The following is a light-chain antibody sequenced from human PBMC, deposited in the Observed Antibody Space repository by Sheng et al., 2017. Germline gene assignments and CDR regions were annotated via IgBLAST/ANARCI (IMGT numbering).Light chain of an antibody. J-gene: IGKJ2*01. V-gene: IGKV3D-20*02. CDR3: QQSFNALPYT. CDR2: AAS. CDR1: QSVSSNY. Sequence: ELVLTQSPGTLALSPGGRATLSCRASQSVSSNYLAWYQQKPGKAPELLITAASILESGVPSTFSGSGSGTDFTLTISSLQPEDFATYYCQQSFNALPYTFGQGTKLEIK.